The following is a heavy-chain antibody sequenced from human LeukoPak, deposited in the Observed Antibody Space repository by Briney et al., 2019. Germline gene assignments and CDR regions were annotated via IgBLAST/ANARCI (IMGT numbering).Heavy chain of an antibody. CDR3: ARAVAGFDY. J-gene: IGHJ4*02. CDR1: GDSISNYY. Sequence: SETLSLTCTVSGDSISNYYWSWVRQPAGKRLEWIGRIYISGSTNYNPSLKSRVTMSVDTSKNQFSLKLSSVTAADTAVYYCARAVAGFDYWGQGTLVTVSS. V-gene: IGHV4-4*07. CDR2: IYISGST. D-gene: IGHD6-19*01.